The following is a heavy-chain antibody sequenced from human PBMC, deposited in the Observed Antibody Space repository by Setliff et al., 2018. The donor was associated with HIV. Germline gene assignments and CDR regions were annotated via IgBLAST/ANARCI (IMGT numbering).Heavy chain of an antibody. J-gene: IGHJ3*02. Sequence: SETLSLTCTVSRGSISRYYWSWIRQPPGKGLEWIGYIYYTGATKYNPSLKSRATMSVDTSKNQLSLKLSSLTAADTAVYYYARDRPPSTVDMLGAFDRWGQGTMVTVS. CDR2: IYYTGAT. V-gene: IGHV4-59*01. D-gene: IGHD4-17*01. CDR3: ARDRPPSTVDMLGAFDR. CDR1: RGSISRYY.